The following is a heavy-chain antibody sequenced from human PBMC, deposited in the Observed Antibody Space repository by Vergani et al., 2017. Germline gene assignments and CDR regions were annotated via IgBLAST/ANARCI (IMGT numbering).Heavy chain of an antibody. V-gene: IGHV3-21*04. J-gene: IGHJ3*02. CDR2: LSASDRRT. D-gene: IGHD6-19*01. CDR3: AKVGRSEVAGTFGAFDI. CDR1: GFTFSHYS. Sequence: EVQMVESGGGLVKPGGSLRLSCVASGFTFSHYSMNWVRQAPGKGLECVSTLSASDRRTHYADSVKGRFTISRDNSKNTLFLHMNSLRPEDTAVYYCAKVGRSEVAGTFGAFDIWGQGTMVTVSS.